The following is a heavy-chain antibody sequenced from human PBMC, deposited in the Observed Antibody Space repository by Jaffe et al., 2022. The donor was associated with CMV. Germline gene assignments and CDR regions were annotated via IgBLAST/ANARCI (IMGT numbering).Heavy chain of an antibody. CDR2: ISSSSSYT. CDR1: GFTFSDYY. D-gene: IGHD6-13*01. V-gene: IGHV3-11*06. Sequence: QVQLVESGGGLVKPGGSLRLSCAASGFTFSDYYMSWIRQAPGKGLEWVSYISSSSSYTNYADSVKGRFTISRDNAKNSLYLQMNSLRAEDTAVYYCAREAAAGRIDYWGQGTLVTVSS. J-gene: IGHJ4*02. CDR3: AREAAAGRIDY.